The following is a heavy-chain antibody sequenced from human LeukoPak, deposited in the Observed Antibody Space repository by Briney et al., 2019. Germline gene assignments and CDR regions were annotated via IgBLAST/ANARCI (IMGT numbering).Heavy chain of an antibody. D-gene: IGHD3-22*01. J-gene: IGHJ4*02. CDR3: ARDGDYYDSSGYYRYYFDY. V-gene: IGHV3-33*08. CDR1: GFTFSSYA. Sequence: PGGSLRLSCAASGFTFSSYAMSWVRQAPGKGLEWVAVIWYDGSNKYYADSVKGRFTISRDNSKNTLYLQMNSLRAEDTAVYYCARDGDYYDSSGYYRYYFDYWGQGTLVTVSS. CDR2: IWYDGSNK.